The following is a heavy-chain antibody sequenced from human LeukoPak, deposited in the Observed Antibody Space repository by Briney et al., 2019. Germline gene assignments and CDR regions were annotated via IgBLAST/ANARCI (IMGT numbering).Heavy chain of an antibody. D-gene: IGHD4-17*01. CDR1: GGSISSSNW. CDR2: IYHSGST. Sequence: PSETLSLTCAVSGGSISSSNWWSWVRQPPGKGLEWIGEIYHSGSTNYNPSLKSRVTISVDKSKNQFSLKLSSVTAADTAVYYCARVVWYGDPSGYFDYWGQGTLVTVSS. J-gene: IGHJ4*02. CDR3: ARVVWYGDPSGYFDY. V-gene: IGHV4-4*02.